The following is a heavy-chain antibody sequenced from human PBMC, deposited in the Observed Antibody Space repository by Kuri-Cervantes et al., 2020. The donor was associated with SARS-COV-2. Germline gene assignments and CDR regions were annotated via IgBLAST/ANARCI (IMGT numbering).Heavy chain of an antibody. Sequence: GESLKISCAASGFTFSSYAMSWVRQAPGKGLEWVSAISGSGGSTYYADSVKGRFTISRDNSKNTLSLQMNSLRVEDTAVYFCVKDVGAYCRGDCYSFDYWGQGSLVTVSS. CDR2: ISGSGGST. CDR1: GFTFSSYA. V-gene: IGHV3-23*01. J-gene: IGHJ4*02. CDR3: VKDVGAYCRGDCYSFDY. D-gene: IGHD2-21*02.